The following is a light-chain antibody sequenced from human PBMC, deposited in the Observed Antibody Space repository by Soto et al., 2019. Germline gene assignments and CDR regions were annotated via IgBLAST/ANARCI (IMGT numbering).Light chain of an antibody. CDR3: QQSYSTLWT. CDR1: QSISSY. V-gene: IGKV1-39*01. CDR2: AAS. Sequence: DIQMTQSPSYLSASVGDRVTITCRASQSISSYLNWYQQKPGKAPKXLIYAASSLQSGVPSRFSGSGSGTDLTITISSLQPEDFETYYCQQSYSTLWTFGQGTKVDIK. J-gene: IGKJ1*01.